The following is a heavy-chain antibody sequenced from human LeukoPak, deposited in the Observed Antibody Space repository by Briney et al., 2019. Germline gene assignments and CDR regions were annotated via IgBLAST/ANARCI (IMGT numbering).Heavy chain of an antibody. V-gene: IGHV3-30*04. D-gene: IGHD5-18*01. CDR2: ISYDGSNK. CDR3: AKGGLQTRNWYFAL. J-gene: IGHJ2*01. CDR1: GFTFSSYA. Sequence: GGSLRLSCAASGFTFSSYAMHWVRQAPGKGLEWVAVISYDGSNKYYADSVKGRFTISRDNSKNTLYLEMNSLRAEHTAVYYCAKGGLQTRNWYFALWGRGTLVTVSS.